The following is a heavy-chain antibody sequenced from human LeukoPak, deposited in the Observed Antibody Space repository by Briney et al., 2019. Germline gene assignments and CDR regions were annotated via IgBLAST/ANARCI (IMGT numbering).Heavy chain of an antibody. CDR3: ARIIPYSSSWYGDYYYYYMDV. D-gene: IGHD6-13*01. V-gene: IGHV4-39*07. J-gene: IGHJ6*03. CDR2: IYYSGST. Sequence: KPSETLSLTCTVSGGSISSSSYYWGWIRQPPGKGLEWIGSIYYSGSTYYNPSLKSRVTISVDTSKNQFSLKLSSVTAADTAVYYCARIIPYSSSWYGDYYYYYMDVWGKGTTVTVSS. CDR1: GGSISSSSYY.